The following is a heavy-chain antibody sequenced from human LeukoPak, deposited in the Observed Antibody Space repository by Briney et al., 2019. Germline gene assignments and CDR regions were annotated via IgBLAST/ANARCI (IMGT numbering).Heavy chain of an antibody. J-gene: IGHJ4*02. Sequence: GGSLRLSCASSGFTVISNYMSWVRQAPGKGLEWVSVIYSGGSTYYADSVKGRFTISRHNSKNTLYLPMNSLRTEDTAVYYCASRAAEGGYWGQGNLVTVSS. D-gene: IGHD3-16*01. V-gene: IGHV3-53*04. CDR3: ASRAAEGGY. CDR2: IYSGGST. CDR1: GFTVISNY.